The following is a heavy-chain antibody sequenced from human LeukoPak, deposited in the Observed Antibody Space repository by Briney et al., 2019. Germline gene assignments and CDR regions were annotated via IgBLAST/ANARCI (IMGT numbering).Heavy chain of an antibody. J-gene: IGHJ3*02. CDR1: GFTFSSYS. D-gene: IGHD2-21*01. V-gene: IGHV3-48*01. CDR3: ARVGCGGDCYTNDAFDI. Sequence: GGSLRLSCAASGFTFSSYSMNWVRQAPGEGLEWVSYISSSSSTIYYADSVKGRFTICRDNAKNSLYLQMNSLRAEDTAVYYCARVGCGGDCYTNDAFDIWRQGTMVTVSS. CDR2: ISSSSSTI.